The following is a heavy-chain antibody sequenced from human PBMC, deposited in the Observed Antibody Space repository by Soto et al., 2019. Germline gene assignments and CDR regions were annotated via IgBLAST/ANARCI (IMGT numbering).Heavy chain of an antibody. D-gene: IGHD4-17*01. CDR1: GGSISSGGYS. J-gene: IGHJ4*02. CDR2: IYHSGST. CDR3: ARGDYGDYLFDY. V-gene: IGHV4-30-2*01. Sequence: QLQLQESGSGLVKPSQTLSLTCAVSGGSISSGGYSWSWIRQPPVKGLEWIGYIYHSGSTYYNPSLRSRVTISVDRSKNQFPLKLSSVNAADTAVYYCARGDYGDYLFDYWGQGTLVTVSS.